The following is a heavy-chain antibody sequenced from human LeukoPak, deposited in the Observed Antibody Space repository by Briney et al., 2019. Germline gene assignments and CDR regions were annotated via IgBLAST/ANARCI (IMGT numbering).Heavy chain of an antibody. D-gene: IGHD3-3*01. J-gene: IGHJ4*02. CDR3: ARAHYDFWSGYYLDY. CDR2: IYHSGST. V-gene: IGHV4-4*02. Sequence: SGTLSLTCAVSGGSISSSNWWSWVRQPPGKGLEWIGEIYHSGSTNYNPSLKSRVTISVDTSKNQFSLKLSSVTAADTAVYYCARAHYDFWSGYYLDYWGQGTLVTVSS. CDR1: GGSISSSNW.